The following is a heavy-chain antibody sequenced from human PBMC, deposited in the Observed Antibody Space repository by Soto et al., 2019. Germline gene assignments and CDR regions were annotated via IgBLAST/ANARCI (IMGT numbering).Heavy chain of an antibody. Sequence: QVQLQESGPGLVKPSETLSLTCTVSGGSISSYYWNWIRQPAGKGLEWIGQIYASGTTNYNPSLKSRVTMSVDTSKNQFYLNVSSVTAADTAVYYCARGPPIDSSAWYVNYWGQGTLVTVSS. CDR3: ARGPPIDSSAWYVNY. V-gene: IGHV4-4*07. CDR2: IYASGTT. CDR1: GGSISSYY. J-gene: IGHJ4*02. D-gene: IGHD6-19*01.